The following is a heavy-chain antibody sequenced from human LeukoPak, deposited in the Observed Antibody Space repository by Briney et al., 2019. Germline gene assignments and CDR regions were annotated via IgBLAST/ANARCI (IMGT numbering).Heavy chain of an antibody. D-gene: IGHD3-3*01. CDR1: GFTFSSYG. J-gene: IGHJ6*03. CDR3: ARLKNYDFWSEIYYYMDV. V-gene: IGHV3-33*01. Sequence: PGRSLRLSCAASGFTFSSYGMHWVRQAPGKGLEWVAVIWYDGSNKYYADSVKGRFTISRDNAKNSLYLQMNSLRAEDTAVYYCARLKNYDFWSEIYYYMDVWGKGTTVTVSS. CDR2: IWYDGSNK.